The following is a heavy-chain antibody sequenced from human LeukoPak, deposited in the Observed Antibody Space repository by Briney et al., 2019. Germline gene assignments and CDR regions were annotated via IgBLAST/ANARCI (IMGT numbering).Heavy chain of an antibody. CDR1: GYTFTSYG. J-gene: IGHJ4*02. V-gene: IGHV1-18*01. D-gene: IGHD6-19*01. CDR3: ARDIAVAGYDY. Sequence: SVKVSCKASGYTFTSYGISWVRQAPGQGLEWMGWISAYNGNTNYAQKLQGTLTMTTDTSTSTAYMQLRSLRSDDTAVYYCARDIAVAGYDYWGQGTLVTVSS. CDR2: ISAYNGNT.